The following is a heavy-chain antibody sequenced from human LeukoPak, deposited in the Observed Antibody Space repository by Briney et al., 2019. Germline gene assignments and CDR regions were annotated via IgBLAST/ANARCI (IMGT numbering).Heavy chain of an antibody. J-gene: IGHJ4*02. Sequence: ASVKVSCKASGYTFTSYDINWVRQATGQGLEWVGWMNPNSGNTGYAQKFQGRVTMTRNTSISTAYMELSSLRSEDTAVYYCASMGVARYSGYDLDYWGQGTLVTVSS. CDR3: ASMGVARYSGYDLDY. CDR1: GYTFTSYD. V-gene: IGHV1-8*01. CDR2: MNPNSGNT. D-gene: IGHD5-12*01.